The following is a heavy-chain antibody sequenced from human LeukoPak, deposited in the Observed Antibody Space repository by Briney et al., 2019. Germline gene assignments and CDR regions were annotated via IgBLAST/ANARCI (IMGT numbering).Heavy chain of an antibody. D-gene: IGHD3-22*01. CDR1: GFTFSSYA. V-gene: IGHV3-23*01. Sequence: PGGSLRLSCAASGFTFSSYAMSWVRQAPGKGPEWVSAISGSGGSTYYADSVKGRFTISRDNSKNTLYLQMNNLRAEDTAVYYCAKDMIIVPTADYWGQGTLVTVSS. J-gene: IGHJ4*02. CDR2: ISGSGGST. CDR3: AKDMIIVPTADY.